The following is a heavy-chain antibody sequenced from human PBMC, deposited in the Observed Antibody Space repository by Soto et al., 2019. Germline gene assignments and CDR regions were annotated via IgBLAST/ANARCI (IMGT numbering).Heavy chain of an antibody. J-gene: IGHJ5*01. D-gene: IGHD2-21*01. CDR1: GVSIHNSHSF. CDR3: GRVVEGATRHTDADS. CDR2: VYHNGGA. V-gene: IGHV4-39*01. Sequence: SSETLSLTCTVSGVSIHNSHSFWAWIRQPPGKGLQFIASVYHNGGAHYNSSLKSRVTISVDTANNQVSLRMRSLTAADTAFYYCGRVVEGATRHTDADSSGQRILLSVSS.